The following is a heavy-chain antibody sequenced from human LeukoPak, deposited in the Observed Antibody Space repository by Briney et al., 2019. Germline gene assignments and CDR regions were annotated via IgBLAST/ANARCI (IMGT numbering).Heavy chain of an antibody. CDR2: ISGSSMST. CDR1: GFTFHNHG. V-gene: IGHV3-23*01. J-gene: IGHJ4*02. Sequence: GGSLRLSCEASGFTFHNHGMSWVRQAPGKGLEWISVISGSSMSTYYADSVKGRFTVSRDNSKNTVYLQMSSLRVEDSAIYYCGKDSRPSVTTFRSRWTDYWGQRILVTVSS. D-gene: IGHD4-11*01. CDR3: GKDSRPSVTTFRSRWTDY.